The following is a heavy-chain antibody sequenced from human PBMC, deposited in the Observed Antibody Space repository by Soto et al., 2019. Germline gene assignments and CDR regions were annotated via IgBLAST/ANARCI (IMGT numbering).Heavy chain of an antibody. D-gene: IGHD3-10*01. CDR2: IWYDGSNK. V-gene: IGHV3-33*01. CDR3: ARAPYYYGSGSYKANWFDP. CDR1: GFTFSSYG. J-gene: IGHJ5*02. Sequence: GGSLRLSCAASGFTFSSYGMHWVRQAPGKGLEWVAVIWYDGSNKYYADSVKGRFTISRDNSKNTLYLQMNSLRAEDTAVYYCARAPYYYGSGSYKANWFDPWGQGTLVTVSS.